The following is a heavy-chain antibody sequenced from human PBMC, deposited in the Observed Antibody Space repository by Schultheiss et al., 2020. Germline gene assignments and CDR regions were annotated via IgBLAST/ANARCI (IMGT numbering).Heavy chain of an antibody. CDR2: ISSSSSYT. J-gene: IGHJ6*02. CDR1: GFTFSDYY. V-gene: IGHV3-11*05. CDR3: AKDWVGATIYYYYYGMDV. Sequence: GGSLRLSCAASGFTFSDYYMSWIRQAPGKGLEWVSYISSSSSYTNYADSVKGRFTISRDNAKNSLYLQMNSLRAEDTAVYYCAKDWVGATIYYYYYGMDVWGQGTTVNVSS. D-gene: IGHD1-26*01.